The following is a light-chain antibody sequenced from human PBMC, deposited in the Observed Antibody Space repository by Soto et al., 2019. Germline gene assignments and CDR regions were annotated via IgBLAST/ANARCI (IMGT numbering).Light chain of an antibody. Sequence: QPVLTQPASVSGSPGQSITRSCTGTSSDVGSYNLVSWYQQHPGKAPKLMIYEGSKRPSGVSNRSSGSTSGNTAFLTIAVHPDEDAADYCCSSFAGSNTFVFGAGTKLTVL. CDR2: EGS. CDR1: SSDVGSYNL. J-gene: IGLJ1*01. V-gene: IGLV2-23*03. CDR3: SSFAGSNTFV.